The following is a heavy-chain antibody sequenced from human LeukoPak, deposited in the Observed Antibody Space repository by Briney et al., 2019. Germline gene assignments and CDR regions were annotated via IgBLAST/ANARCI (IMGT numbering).Heavy chain of an antibody. J-gene: IGHJ3*02. V-gene: IGHV3-48*04. D-gene: IGHD2-2*01. Sequence: PGGSLRLSCAASGFTFSSYSMNWVRQAPGKGLEWVSYISSSGSTIDYADSVKGRSTISRDNAKNSLFLQMNSLRAEDTAVYYCARGKYQLLVDIWGQGTMVTVSS. CDR3: ARGKYQLLVDI. CDR2: ISSSGSTI. CDR1: GFTFSSYS.